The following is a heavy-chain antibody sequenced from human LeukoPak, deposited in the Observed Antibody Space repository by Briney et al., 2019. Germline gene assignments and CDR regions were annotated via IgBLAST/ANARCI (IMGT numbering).Heavy chain of an antibody. CDR3: ARTLVAGPYAADPSFDF. V-gene: IGHV4-38-2*01. D-gene: IGHD5-12*01. Sequence: SETLSLTCVVSDYSISSGYHWGWIRQPPGKGLEWIGTINHSGRSYYNPSLRSRVIISVDTSKNQFSLKVNSVTAADTAVYYCARTLVAGPYAADPSFDFWGQGILVTVSS. CDR2: INHSGRS. J-gene: IGHJ4*02. CDR1: DYSISSGYH.